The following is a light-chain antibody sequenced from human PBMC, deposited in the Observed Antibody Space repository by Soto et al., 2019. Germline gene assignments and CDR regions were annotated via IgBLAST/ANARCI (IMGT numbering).Light chain of an antibody. J-gene: IGKJ1*01. CDR2: KAS. CDR1: HNIKNW. CDR3: QQYENFAT. Sequence: DIQMTQSPSTLSASVGDRVTITCRASHNIKNWLAWYQQKPGEAPKLLIYKASNLAEGVPSRFSRSGSGTDYTLTVSSLQPDDSSSYYCQQYENFATFGQGTRVEIK. V-gene: IGKV1-5*03.